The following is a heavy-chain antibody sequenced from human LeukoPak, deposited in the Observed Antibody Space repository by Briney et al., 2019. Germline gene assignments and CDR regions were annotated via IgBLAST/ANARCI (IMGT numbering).Heavy chain of an antibody. J-gene: IGHJ4*02. D-gene: IGHD2-15*01. Sequence: GAPVKVSCKASGYTFSGYAVHWVRQAPGQRFEWMGWINAGNGHTKYSQNFQGRVTITRDSSANIVYMELSSLTSEDTAVYYCARGIWPAKRVDYSLDNWGKEPLVTVPS. CDR3: ARGIWPAKRVDYSLDN. V-gene: IGHV1-3*01. CDR1: GYTFSGYA. CDR2: INAGNGHT.